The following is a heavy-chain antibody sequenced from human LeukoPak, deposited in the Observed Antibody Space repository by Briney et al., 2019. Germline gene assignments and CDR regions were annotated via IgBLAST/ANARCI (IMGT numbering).Heavy chain of an antibody. V-gene: IGHV3-21*01. Sequence: GGSLRLSCAASGFTFSSYSMNWVRQAPGKGLEWVSSISSSSSYIYYTDSVKGRFTISRDNAKNSLYLQMNSLRAEDTAVYYCARDGVVLMVYASGDYYYYGMDVWGQGTTVTVSS. CDR2: ISSSSSYI. CDR3: ARDGVVLMVYASGDYYYYGMDV. J-gene: IGHJ6*02. CDR1: GFTFSSYS. D-gene: IGHD2-8*01.